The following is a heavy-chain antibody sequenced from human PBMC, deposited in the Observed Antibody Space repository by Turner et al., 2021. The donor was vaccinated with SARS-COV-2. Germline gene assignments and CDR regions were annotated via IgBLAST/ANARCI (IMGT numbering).Heavy chain of an antibody. CDR2: FDPEDGET. Sequence: QVQLVQSGAEVKKPGASVKVSCKISGYTLTELSMYWVRQAPGKGLEWMGGFDPEDGETIYAQNFQGRVTMTEDTSTDTAYMELSSLRSEDTAVNFCATGYQLRVNWFDPWGQGTLVTVSS. CDR3: ATGYQLRVNWFDP. V-gene: IGHV1-24*01. CDR1: GYTLTELS. D-gene: IGHD2-2*01. J-gene: IGHJ5*02.